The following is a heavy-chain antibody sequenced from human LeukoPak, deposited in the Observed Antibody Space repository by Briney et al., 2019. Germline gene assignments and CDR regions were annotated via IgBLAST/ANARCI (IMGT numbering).Heavy chain of an antibody. J-gene: IGHJ4*02. CDR3: ARVTGEFDY. CDR1: GGTFSSYA. V-gene: IGHV1-69*04. CDR2: IIPILGIA. Sequence: VASVKVSCKASGGTFSSYAISWVRQAPGQGLEWMGRIIPILGIANYAQKFQGRVTMTRNTSISTAYMELSSLRSEDTAVYYCARVTGEFDYWGQGTLVTVSS. D-gene: IGHD3-16*01.